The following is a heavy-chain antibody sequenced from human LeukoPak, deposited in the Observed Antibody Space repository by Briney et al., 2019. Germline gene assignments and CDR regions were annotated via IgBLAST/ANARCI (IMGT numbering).Heavy chain of an antibody. Sequence: SQTLSLTCTVSGGSISSGSYYWRWIRQPGGKVVEWIGRIYTRGSTNYTPSLKRRVTISVDTSKNQFSLKLRSVTAADAAVYYCARGMVRGVIADPWGQGTLVTVSS. CDR3: ARGMVRGVIADP. J-gene: IGHJ5*02. V-gene: IGHV4-61*02. CDR2: IYTRGST. CDR1: GGSISSGSYY. D-gene: IGHD3-10*01.